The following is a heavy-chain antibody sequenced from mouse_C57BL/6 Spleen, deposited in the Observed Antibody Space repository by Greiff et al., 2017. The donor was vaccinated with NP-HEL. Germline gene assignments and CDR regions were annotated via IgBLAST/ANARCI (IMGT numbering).Heavy chain of an antibody. Sequence: LQESGAELARPGASVKMSCKASGYTFTSYTMHWVKQRPGQGLEWIGYINPSSGYTKYNQKFKDKATLTADKSSSTAYMQLSSLTSEDSAVYYCARLIYYDYDDYWGQGTTLTVSS. V-gene: IGHV1-4*01. CDR3: ARLIYYDYDDY. D-gene: IGHD2-4*01. J-gene: IGHJ2*01. CDR2: INPSSGYT. CDR1: GYTFTSYT.